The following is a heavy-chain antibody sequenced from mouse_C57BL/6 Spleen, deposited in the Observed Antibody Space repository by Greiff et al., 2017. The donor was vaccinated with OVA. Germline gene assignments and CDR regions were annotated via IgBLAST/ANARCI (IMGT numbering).Heavy chain of an antibody. Sequence: DVKLVESGGDLVKPGGSLKLSCAASGFTFSSYGMSWVRQTPDKRLEWVATISSGGSYTYYPDSVKGRFTISRNNAKNTLYLQMSSLKSEDTAMYYCARKEDYYGSSYAMDYWGQGTSVTVSS. J-gene: IGHJ4*01. CDR3: ARKEDYYGSSYAMDY. D-gene: IGHD1-1*01. V-gene: IGHV5-6*02. CDR2: ISSGGSYT. CDR1: GFTFSSYG.